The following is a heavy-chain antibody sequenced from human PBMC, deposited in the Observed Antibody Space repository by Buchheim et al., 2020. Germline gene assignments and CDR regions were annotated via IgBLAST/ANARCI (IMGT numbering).Heavy chain of an antibody. CDR1: GFTFNTYT. CDR3: ARDLGQSCTNGVCYTPYFDH. J-gene: IGHJ4*02. CDR2: INSGSSYI. D-gene: IGHD2-8*01. Sequence: EVQLVESGGGLVKPGGSLRLSCAASGFTFNTYTMNWVRQAPGKGLEWVSSINSGSSYIYYADSVKGRFTISRDNAKNSLYVEMNSLRVEDTAVYYCARDLGQSCTNGVCYTPYFDHWGQGTL. V-gene: IGHV3-21*02.